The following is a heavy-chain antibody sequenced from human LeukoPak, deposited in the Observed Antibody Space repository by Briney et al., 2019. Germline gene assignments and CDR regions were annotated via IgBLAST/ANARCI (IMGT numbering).Heavy chain of an antibody. V-gene: IGHV3-30*04. D-gene: IGHD3-22*01. CDR3: ARDQNPHSSGYQVDY. Sequence: GGSLRLSCAASGFTFSSYAMHWVRQAPGKGLEWVAVISYDGSNKYYADSVKGRFTISRDNSKNTLYLQMNSLRAEDTAVYHCARDQNPHSSGYQVDYWGQGTLVTVSS. CDR1: GFTFSSYA. CDR2: ISYDGSNK. J-gene: IGHJ4*02.